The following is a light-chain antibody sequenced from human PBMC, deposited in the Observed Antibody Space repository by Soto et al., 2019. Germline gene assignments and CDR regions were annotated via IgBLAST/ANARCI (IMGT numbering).Light chain of an antibody. CDR3: QHYDSSLYT. J-gene: IGKJ2*01. V-gene: IGKV3-20*01. CDR1: QSVDSSY. Sequence: ENVLTQSPGTLSLSPGERATLSCRASQSVDSSYLAWYQQKPGQAPRLLIYGTSSRATGIPDRFSGSGSGTDFTLTINRLEPEDFAVYYCQHYDSSLYTFGQGTKLEIK. CDR2: GTS.